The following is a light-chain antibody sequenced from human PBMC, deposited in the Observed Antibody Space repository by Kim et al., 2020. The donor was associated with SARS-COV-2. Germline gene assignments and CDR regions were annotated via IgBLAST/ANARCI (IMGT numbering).Light chain of an antibody. V-gene: IGKV3-20*01. CDR3: QQYGFSLS. CDR2: GAS. J-gene: IGKJ4*01. Sequence: LSPGERATLSCRASQSVPGNYLAWYQHRPGRAPRLLISGASSRVTGIPDRFSGSESGTDFALTITRLEPEDFAMYYCQQYGFSLSFGGGTKVDIK. CDR1: QSVPGNY.